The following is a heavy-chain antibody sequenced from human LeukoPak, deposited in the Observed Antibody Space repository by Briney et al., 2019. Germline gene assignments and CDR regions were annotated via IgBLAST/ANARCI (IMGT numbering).Heavy chain of an antibody. J-gene: IGHJ5*02. CDR3: ARGLVGYNWFDP. Sequence: ASVKVSCKASGYTVTSYYMHWVRQAPGQGLEWMGIINPSGGSTSYAQKFQGRVTMTGDTSTSTVYMELSSLRSEDTAVYYCARGLVGYNWFDPWGQGTLVTVSS. V-gene: IGHV1-46*01. CDR2: INPSGGST. D-gene: IGHD2-15*01. CDR1: GYTVTSYY.